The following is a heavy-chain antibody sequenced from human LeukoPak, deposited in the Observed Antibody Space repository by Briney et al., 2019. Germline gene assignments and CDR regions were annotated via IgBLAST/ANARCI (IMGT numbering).Heavy chain of an antibody. CDR3: AADSSGYYRPLDY. CDR2: IIPILGIA. D-gene: IGHD3-22*01. Sequence: GASVKVSCKASGGTFSSYAISWVRRAPGQGLEWMGRIIPILGIANYAQKFQGRVTITADKSTSTAYMELSSLRSEDTAVYYCAADSSGYYRPLDYWGQGTLVTVSS. CDR1: GGTFSSYA. J-gene: IGHJ4*02. V-gene: IGHV1-69*04.